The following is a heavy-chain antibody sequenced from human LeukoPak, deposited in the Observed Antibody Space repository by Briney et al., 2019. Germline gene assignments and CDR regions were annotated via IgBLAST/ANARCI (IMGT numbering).Heavy chain of an antibody. Sequence: ASVKVSCKASGGTFTRYGISWVRQAPGQGLEWMGWISAYNGNTNYAQTLQGRVTMTTDTSTTTAYMELRSLRSDDTAVYYCARDHAYDSSGYYYGQIDYWGQGTLVTVSS. CDR3: ARDHAYDSSGYYYGQIDY. D-gene: IGHD3-22*01. V-gene: IGHV1-18*01. CDR1: GGTFTRYG. J-gene: IGHJ4*02. CDR2: ISAYNGNT.